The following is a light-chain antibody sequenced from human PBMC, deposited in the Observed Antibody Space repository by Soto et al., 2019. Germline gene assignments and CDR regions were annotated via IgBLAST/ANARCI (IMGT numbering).Light chain of an antibody. CDR1: SSNIGAGYD. CDR3: QVWHSSRGV. J-gene: IGLJ2*01. Sequence: QLVLTQPPSVSGAPGQRVTISCTGSSSNIGAGYDVHWYQQLPGTAPKLLIYGNSNRPSGVPDRFSGSKSGTSASLAITGLQAEDEADYYCQVWHSSRGVFGGGTKVTVL. V-gene: IGLV1-40*01. CDR2: GNS.